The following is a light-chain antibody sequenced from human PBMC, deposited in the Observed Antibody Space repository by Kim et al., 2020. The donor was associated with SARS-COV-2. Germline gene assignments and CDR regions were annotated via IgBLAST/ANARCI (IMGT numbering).Light chain of an antibody. Sequence: DIQMTQSPSSLSASVGDRVTITCRASQGICSYLAWYQQKPGKVPKLLIYAASTLQSGVPSRFSGSGSGTDFTLTISSLQPEDFATYYCQKYNSAPRTFGQGTKVDIK. V-gene: IGKV1-27*01. CDR2: AAS. CDR3: QKYNSAPRT. CDR1: QGICSY. J-gene: IGKJ1*01.